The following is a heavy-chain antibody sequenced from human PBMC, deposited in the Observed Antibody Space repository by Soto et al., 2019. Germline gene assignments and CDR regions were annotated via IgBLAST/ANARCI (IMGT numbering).Heavy chain of an antibody. Sequence: GASVKVSCKASGGTFSSDASSWVRQAPGQWLEWMGGIIPIFGTANYTQKFQGRVAITADESTSTAYMDLSSLRSEDTAVYYCSRDREQLGGVVWFDPWGQGTLVTVSS. CDR2: IIPIFGTA. V-gene: IGHV1-69*13. D-gene: IGHD6-6*01. J-gene: IGHJ5*02. CDR1: GGTFSSDA. CDR3: SRDREQLGGVVWFDP.